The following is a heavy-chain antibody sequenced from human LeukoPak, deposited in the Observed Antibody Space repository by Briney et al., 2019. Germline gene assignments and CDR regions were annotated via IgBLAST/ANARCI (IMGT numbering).Heavy chain of an antibody. CDR2: INPSGGVA. J-gene: IGHJ4*02. D-gene: IGHD4-17*01. V-gene: IGHV1-46*01. CDR1: GYTFTNFY. CDR3: AREGLGMTTMTKFDY. Sequence: GASVKVSCKASGYTFTNFYIHWVRQAPGQGLEWMGIINPSGGVADYVQKFQGRLTMTRDTSTNTVYMELSSLTSEDTAVYYCAREGLGMTTMTKFDYWGQGTLVTVSS.